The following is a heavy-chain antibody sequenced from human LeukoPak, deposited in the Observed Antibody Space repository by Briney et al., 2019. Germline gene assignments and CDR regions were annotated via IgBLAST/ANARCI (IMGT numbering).Heavy chain of an antibody. CDR1: GFTFSSYA. Sequence: TGGSLRLSCAASGFTFSSYAMSWVRQAPGKGLEWVSAISGSGGSTYYADSVKGRFSISIDNSKNTLYLQMNSLRAEDTALYYCAKIRDGSNPYSWGQGTLVTVSS. D-gene: IGHD5-24*01. CDR3: AKIRDGSNPYS. CDR2: ISGSGGST. J-gene: IGHJ4*02. V-gene: IGHV3-23*01.